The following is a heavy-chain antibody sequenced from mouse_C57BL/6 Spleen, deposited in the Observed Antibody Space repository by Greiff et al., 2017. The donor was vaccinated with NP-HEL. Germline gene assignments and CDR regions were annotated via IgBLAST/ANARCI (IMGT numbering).Heavy chain of an antibody. J-gene: IGHJ3*01. V-gene: IGHV1-22*01. Sequence: VHVQQSGPELVKPGASVKMSCKASGYTFTDYNMHWVKQSHGKSLEWIGYINPNNGGTSYNQKFKGKATLTVNKSSSTAYMELRSLTSEDSAVYYCARGHYGSSKAWFAYWGQGTLVTVSA. CDR2: INPNNGGT. CDR1: GYTFTDYN. CDR3: ARGHYGSSKAWFAY. D-gene: IGHD1-1*01.